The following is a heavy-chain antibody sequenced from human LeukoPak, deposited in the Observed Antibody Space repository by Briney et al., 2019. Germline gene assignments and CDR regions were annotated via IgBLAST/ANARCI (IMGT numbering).Heavy chain of an antibody. D-gene: IGHD4-17*01. CDR3: AREGRQDYAYFDC. J-gene: IGHJ4*02. CDR2: INYSGNT. CDR1: GGSFSGYY. Sequence: SETLSLTCAVYGGSFSGYYWSWIRQPPGKGLEWMGYINYSGNTNYNPSLKSRVTISVDTSKNQFSLRLTSVTAADTAVYYCAREGRQDYAYFDCWGQGTLVTVSS. V-gene: IGHV4-34*11.